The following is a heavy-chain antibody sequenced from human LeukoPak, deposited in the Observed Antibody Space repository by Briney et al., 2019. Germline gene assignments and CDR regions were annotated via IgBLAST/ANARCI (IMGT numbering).Heavy chain of an antibody. Sequence: ASVKVSCKVSGYTLTELSMHWVRQAPGKGLEWMGGFDPEDGETIYAQKFQGRVTMTEDTSTDTAYMELSSLRSEDTAVYYCAKGGYSSSWYYFDYWGQGTLVTVSS. D-gene: IGHD6-13*01. CDR3: AKGGYSSSWYYFDY. V-gene: IGHV1-24*01. J-gene: IGHJ4*02. CDR2: FDPEDGET. CDR1: GYTLTELS.